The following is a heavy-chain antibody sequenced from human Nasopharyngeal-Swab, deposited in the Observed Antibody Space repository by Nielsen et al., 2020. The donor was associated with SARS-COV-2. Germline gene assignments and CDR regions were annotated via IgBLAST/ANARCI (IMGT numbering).Heavy chain of an antibody. CDR2: ISGSGGST. CDR1: GFTFSSYA. Sequence: GESLKISCAASGFTFSSYAMSWVRQAPGKGLEWVSAISGSGGSTYYADSVKGRFTISRDNSKNTLYLQMNSLRAEDTAVYYCAKDRGLTSLLTFYHSYFDYWGQGTLVTVSS. J-gene: IGHJ4*02. D-gene: IGHD3-16*01. V-gene: IGHV3-23*01. CDR3: AKDRGLTSLLTFYHSYFDY.